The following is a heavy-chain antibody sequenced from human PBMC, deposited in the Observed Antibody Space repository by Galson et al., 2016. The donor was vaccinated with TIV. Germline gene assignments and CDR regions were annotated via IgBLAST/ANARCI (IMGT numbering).Heavy chain of an antibody. CDR3: AQTAMILSGWFDS. D-gene: IGHD5-18*01. V-gene: IGHV2-5*01. CDR2: IYWNDDK. J-gene: IGHJ5*01. Sequence: PALVKPTQTLTLTCTFSGFSLNTNGVGVGWIRQPPGKALEWLGLIYWNDDKRYSPSRKSRVPITKDTSRNQVVLTMTNMDPVDTATYYCAQTAMILSGWFDSWGQGTLVTVSS. CDR1: GFSLNTNGVG.